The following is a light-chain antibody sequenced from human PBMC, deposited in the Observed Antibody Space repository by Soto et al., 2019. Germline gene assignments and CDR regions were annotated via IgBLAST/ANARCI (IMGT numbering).Light chain of an antibody. CDR1: QSFNSW. CDR2: DAS. Sequence: DIQMTQSPSTLSASVGDRVTITCRASQSFNSWLAWYQQKPGKAPKLLIYDASYLQDGVLSRFSGSGSGTEFTLTISSPQPDEFATYYCQQYRSYSLTFGQGTKVEI. J-gene: IGKJ1*01. V-gene: IGKV1-5*01. CDR3: QQYRSYSLT.